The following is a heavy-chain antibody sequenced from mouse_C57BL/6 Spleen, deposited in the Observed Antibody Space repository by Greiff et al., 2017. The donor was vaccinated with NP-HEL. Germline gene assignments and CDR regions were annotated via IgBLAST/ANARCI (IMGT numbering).Heavy chain of an antibody. D-gene: IGHD2-1*01. CDR1: GFTFSSYA. Sequence: EVKLVESGGGLVKPGGSLKLSCAASGFTFSSYAMSWVRQTPEKRLEWVATISDGGSCTYYPDNVKGRFTITIDNAKNNPYLQMGHLKSENTTMYYCAYGSYFDCWGPGTTVTVSS. V-gene: IGHV5-4*03. CDR3: AYGSYFDC. J-gene: IGHJ2*01. CDR2: ISDGGSCT.